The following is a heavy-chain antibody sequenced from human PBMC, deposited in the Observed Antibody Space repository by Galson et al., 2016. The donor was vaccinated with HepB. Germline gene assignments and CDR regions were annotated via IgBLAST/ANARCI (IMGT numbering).Heavy chain of an antibody. CDR2: ANAGDSNT. J-gene: IGHJ4*02. CDR3: AREATGSYGQGN. V-gene: IGHV3-23*01. Sequence: SLRLSCAASGFTFSSYAMSWVRQAPGRGLEWVSAANAGDSNTYYIDSVKGRFTVSRDNSKNTLNLQLNSLRVEDTAVYYCAREATGSYGQGNWGQGTLVTVSS. CDR1: GFTFSSYA. D-gene: IGHD1-26*01.